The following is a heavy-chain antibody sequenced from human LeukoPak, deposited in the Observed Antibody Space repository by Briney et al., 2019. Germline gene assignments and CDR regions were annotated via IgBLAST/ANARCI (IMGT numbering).Heavy chain of an antibody. CDR3: ARARSGSYYPILDY. D-gene: IGHD3-10*01. CDR1: GGTFSSYA. Sequence: SVKVSCKASGGTFSSYAISWVRQAPGQGLEWMGRIIPILGIANYAQKFQGRVTITADESTSTAYMELSSLRSEDTAVYYCARARSGSYYPILDYWGQGTLVTVSS. CDR2: IIPILGIA. J-gene: IGHJ4*02. V-gene: IGHV1-69*04.